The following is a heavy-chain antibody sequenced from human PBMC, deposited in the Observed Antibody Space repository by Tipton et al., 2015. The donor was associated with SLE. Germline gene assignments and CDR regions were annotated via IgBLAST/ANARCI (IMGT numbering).Heavy chain of an antibody. CDR3: GTTSTDYGMDV. J-gene: IGHJ6*02. CDR1: GGSFSVHY. D-gene: IGHD2-8*02. V-gene: IGHV4-34*01. CDR2: IDHSRNT. Sequence: TLSLTCAVYGGSFSVHYWSWSWIRQPPGKGLEWIGEIDHSRNTNYNPSLKSRVTISRDTSKNQFSLKLNSVTAADTAVYYCGTTSTDYGMDVWGQGTTVTVSS.